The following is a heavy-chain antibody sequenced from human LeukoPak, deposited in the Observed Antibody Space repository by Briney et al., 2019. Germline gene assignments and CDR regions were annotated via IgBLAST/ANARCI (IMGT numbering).Heavy chain of an antibody. Sequence: GGSLRLSCAASGFTFSDHYMDWVRQAPGKGLEWVGRTRNKANSYTTEYAASVKGRFTISRDDSKNSLYLQMNSLKTEDTAVYYCARMYYDSSGYPNDYWGQGTLVTVSS. J-gene: IGHJ4*02. V-gene: IGHV3-72*01. CDR1: GFTFSDHY. D-gene: IGHD3-22*01. CDR2: TRNKANSYTT. CDR3: ARMYYDSSGYPNDY.